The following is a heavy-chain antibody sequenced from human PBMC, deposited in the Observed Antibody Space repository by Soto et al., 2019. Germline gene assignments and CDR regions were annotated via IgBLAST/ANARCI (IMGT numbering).Heavy chain of an antibody. CDR2: ISGIGDNT. D-gene: IGHD2-2*01. V-gene: IGHV3-23*01. J-gene: IGHJ4*02. CDR1: GFTFSNYA. Sequence: GGSLRLSCAASGFTFSNYAMNWVRQAPGKGLEWVSTISGIGDNTYYADSVKGRFTISRDNSKNTLFLQMTSLRAEDTAVYYCAKDFSMHDYWGRGTLVTVSS. CDR3: AKDFSMHDY.